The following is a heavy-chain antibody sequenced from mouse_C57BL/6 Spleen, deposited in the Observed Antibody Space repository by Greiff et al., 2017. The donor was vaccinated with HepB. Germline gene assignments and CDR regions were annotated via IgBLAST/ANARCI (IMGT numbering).Heavy chain of an antibody. CDR3: TTGDGYFGGYFDV. CDR2: IDPENGDT. V-gene: IGHV14-4*01. Sequence: EVQLQQSGAELVRPGASVKLSCTASGFNIKDDYMHWVKQRPEQGLEWIGWIDPENGDTEYASKFQGKATITADTSSNTAYLQLSSLTSEDTAVYYCTTGDGYFGGYFDVWGTGTAVTVSS. J-gene: IGHJ1*03. CDR1: GFNIKDDY. D-gene: IGHD2-3*01.